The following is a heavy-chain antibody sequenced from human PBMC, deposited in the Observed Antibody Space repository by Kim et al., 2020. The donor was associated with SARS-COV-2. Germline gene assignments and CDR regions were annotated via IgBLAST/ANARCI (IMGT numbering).Heavy chain of an antibody. CDR1: GFTFSSYA. CDR2: ISGSGGST. Sequence: GSLRLSCAASGFTFSSYAMSWVRQAPGKGLEWVSAISGSGGSTYYADSVKGRFTISRDNSKNTLYLQMNSLRAEDTAVYYCAKDRGPMVRGVTDAFDIWGQGTMVTVSS. J-gene: IGHJ3*02. D-gene: IGHD3-10*01. CDR3: AKDRGPMVRGVTDAFDI. V-gene: IGHV3-23*01.